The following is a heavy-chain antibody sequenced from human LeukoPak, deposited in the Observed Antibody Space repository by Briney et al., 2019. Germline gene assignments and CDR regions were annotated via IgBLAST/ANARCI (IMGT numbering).Heavy chain of an antibody. CDR1: GFTFSSYA. V-gene: IGHV3-23*01. CDR2: ISGSGGST. CDR3: AKAEYDFWSGYYYYYYYYMDV. Sequence: PGGSLRLSCAASGFTFSSYAKSWVRQAPGKGLEWVSAISGSGGSTYYADSVKGRFTISRDNSKNTLYLQMNSLRAEDTAVYYCAKAEYDFWSGYYYYYYYYMDVWGKGTTVTVSS. J-gene: IGHJ6*03. D-gene: IGHD3-3*01.